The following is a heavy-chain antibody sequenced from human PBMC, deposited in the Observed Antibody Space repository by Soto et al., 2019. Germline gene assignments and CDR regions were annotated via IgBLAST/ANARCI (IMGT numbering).Heavy chain of an antibody. V-gene: IGHV3-21*01. Sequence: PGGSLRLSCAASGFTFSSYSMNWVRQAPGKGLEWVSVISYSSSNIYYADSVKGRFTISRDNSKNTLYVQMNSLRAEDTAVYYCASESADFSSGPTKGVPNWFDPWGQGTLVTVSS. J-gene: IGHJ5*02. CDR3: ASESADFSSGPTKGVPNWFDP. D-gene: IGHD3-3*01. CDR2: ISYSSSNI. CDR1: GFTFSSYS.